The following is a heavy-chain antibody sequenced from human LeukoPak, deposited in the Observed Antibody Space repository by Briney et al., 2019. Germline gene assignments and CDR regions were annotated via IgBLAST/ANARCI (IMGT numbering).Heavy chain of an antibody. J-gene: IGHJ4*02. CDR3: ARAPPHDYRFDY. V-gene: IGHV1-18*01. CDR2: ISAYNGNT. CDR1: GYSFTSYG. D-gene: IGHD4-11*01. Sequence: ASVKVSCKASGYSFTSYGISWVRQAPGQGLEWMGWISAYNGNTNYAQKLQGRVTMTTDTSTSTAYMELRSLRSDDTAVYYCARAPPHDYRFDYWSQGTLVTVSS.